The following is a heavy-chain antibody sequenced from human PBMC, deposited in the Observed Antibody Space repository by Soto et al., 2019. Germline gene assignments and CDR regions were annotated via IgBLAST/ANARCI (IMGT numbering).Heavy chain of an antibody. CDR1: GFTFGDYA. Sequence: GGSLRLSCTASGFTFGDYAMSWVRQAPGKGLEWVGFIRSKAYGGTTEYAASVKGRFTISRDDSKSIAYLQMNSLKTEDTAVYYCTRDGGSGSDYWGQGTLVTVSS. CDR2: IRSKAYGGTT. V-gene: IGHV3-49*04. D-gene: IGHD6-19*01. CDR3: TRDGGSGSDY. J-gene: IGHJ4*02.